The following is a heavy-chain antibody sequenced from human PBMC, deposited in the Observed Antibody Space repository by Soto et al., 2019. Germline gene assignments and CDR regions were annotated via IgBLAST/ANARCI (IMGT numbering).Heavy chain of an antibody. CDR3: ARQFLRAMGPRFDP. CDR1: GGSISSSSYY. V-gene: IGHV4-39*01. Sequence: SETLSLTCTVSGGSISSSSYYWGWIRQPPGKGLEWIGSIYYSGSTYYNPSLKSRVTISVDTSKNQFSLKLSSVTAADTVVFYCARQFLRAMGPRFDPWGKGTLVTVSS. CDR2: IYYSGST. J-gene: IGHJ5*02. D-gene: IGHD5-18*01.